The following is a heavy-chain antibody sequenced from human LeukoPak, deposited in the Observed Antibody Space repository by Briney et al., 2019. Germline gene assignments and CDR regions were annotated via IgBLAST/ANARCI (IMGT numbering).Heavy chain of an antibody. J-gene: IGHJ4*02. D-gene: IGHD1-26*01. V-gene: IGHV3-21*06. CDR1: GFSFKSYS. CDR3: ARDTDGSLDY. CDR2: ILGSGSEM. Sequence: GGSLRLSCGVSGFSFKSYSMNWVRQAPGKGLEWVASILGSGSEMFYADSVKGRFIISRDNSKNSLYLQMNSLRVEDTAVYYCARDTDGSLDYWGQGILVTVAS.